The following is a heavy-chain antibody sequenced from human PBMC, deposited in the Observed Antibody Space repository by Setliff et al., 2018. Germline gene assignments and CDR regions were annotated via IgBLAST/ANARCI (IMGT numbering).Heavy chain of an antibody. CDR3: AKNGFGVVALGVNNWFDP. Sequence: GGSLRLSCAASGFTFSSYAMSWVRQAPGKGLEWVSAISGSGGSTYYADSVKGRFTISRDNSKNTLYPQMNSLRAEDTAVYYCAKNGFGVVALGVNNWFDPWGQGTLVTVSS. CDR1: GFTFSSYA. CDR2: ISGSGGST. V-gene: IGHV3-23*01. J-gene: IGHJ5*02. D-gene: IGHD3-10*01.